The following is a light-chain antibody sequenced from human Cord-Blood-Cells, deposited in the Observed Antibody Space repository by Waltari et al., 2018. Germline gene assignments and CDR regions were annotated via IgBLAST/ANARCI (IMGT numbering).Light chain of an antibody. V-gene: IGKV1-39*01. CDR1: QSISSY. CDR3: QQSYSTPIT. Sequence: DIQMTQSPSSLSASVGDRVTITCRASQSISSYLNWYQQKPGKAPKLLIYAASSLQSGVPSRFSGSGSGTDFTHTISSLQPEDVATYYCQQSYSTPITFGQGTRLAIK. CDR2: AAS. J-gene: IGKJ5*01.